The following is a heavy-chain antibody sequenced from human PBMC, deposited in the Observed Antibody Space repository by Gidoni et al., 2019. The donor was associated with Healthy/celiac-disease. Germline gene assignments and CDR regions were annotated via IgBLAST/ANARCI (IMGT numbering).Heavy chain of an antibody. V-gene: IGHV3-23*01. CDR2: ISGSGGST. CDR3: AKSHFMQWLVPEPLYYFDY. Sequence: EVQLLESGGGLVQPGGSLRLSCAASGFTFRSYSMSWVRQAPGKGLEWVSAISGSGGSTYYADSVKGRFTISRDNSKNTLYLQMNSLRAEDTAVYYCAKSHFMQWLVPEPLYYFDYWGQGTLVTVSS. J-gene: IGHJ4*02. D-gene: IGHD6-19*01. CDR1: GFTFRSYS.